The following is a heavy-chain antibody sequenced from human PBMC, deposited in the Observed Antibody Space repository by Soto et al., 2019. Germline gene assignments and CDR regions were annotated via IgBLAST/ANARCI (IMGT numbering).Heavy chain of an antibody. D-gene: IGHD3-3*01. CDR1: GFTCTSSA. CDR3: AAGYYDFWSGYSNFDY. J-gene: IGHJ4*02. Sequence: QMQLVQSGPEVKKPGTSVKVSCKASGFTCTSSAVKRVRQARGQRLEWIGWIVVGSGNTNYAQKFQERVTITRDMSTSTAYMELSSLRSEDTAVYYCAAGYYDFWSGYSNFDYWGQGTLVTVSS. V-gene: IGHV1-58*01. CDR2: IVVGSGNT.